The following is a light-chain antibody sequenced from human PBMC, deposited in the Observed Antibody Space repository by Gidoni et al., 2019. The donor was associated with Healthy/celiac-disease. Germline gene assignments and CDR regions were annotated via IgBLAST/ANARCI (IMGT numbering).Light chain of an antibody. V-gene: IGLV2-23*02. CDR1: SSDVGSYNL. CDR2: EVS. J-gene: IGLJ2*01. Sequence: QSALTQPASVSGSPGQSITISCTGTSSDVGSYNLVSWYQQPAGKAPKLMIYEVSKRPSGVSNRFSGSKSGNTASLTISGLQAEDEADYYCCSYAGSSTFVVFGGGTKLTVL. CDR3: CSYAGSSTFVV.